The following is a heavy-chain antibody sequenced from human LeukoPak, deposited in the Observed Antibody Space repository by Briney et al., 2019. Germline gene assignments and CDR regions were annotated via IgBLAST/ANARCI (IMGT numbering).Heavy chain of an antibody. CDR2: INHSGST. D-gene: IGHD3-10*01. CDR1: GGSFRGSY. V-gene: IGHV4-34*01. J-gene: IGHJ4*02. CDR3: GRVGSGLDY. Sequence: SETLSLTCAGYGGSFRGSYWSWIRQPPGKGLEWIGEINHSGSTNYNPSLQSRATISVDTSKNQFSLKLSSVTAADKAVYYCGRVGSGLDYWGQGTLGTVSS.